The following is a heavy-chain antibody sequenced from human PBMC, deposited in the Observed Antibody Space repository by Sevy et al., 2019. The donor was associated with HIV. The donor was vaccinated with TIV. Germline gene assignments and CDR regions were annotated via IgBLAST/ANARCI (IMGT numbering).Heavy chain of an antibody. D-gene: IGHD3-16*01. J-gene: IGHJ4*02. CDR1: GYNFTSYY. CDR2: ITPSGDTT. Sequence: VSVKVSCKAAGYNFTSYYIHWVRQAPGQGLEWLGIITPSGDTTTYSQKFQGRVTMTSDTSTSTVYMELSSLRYDDTAVYYCTRVRSFGFEYWGQGTLVTVSS. CDR3: TRVRSFGFEY. V-gene: IGHV1-46*01.